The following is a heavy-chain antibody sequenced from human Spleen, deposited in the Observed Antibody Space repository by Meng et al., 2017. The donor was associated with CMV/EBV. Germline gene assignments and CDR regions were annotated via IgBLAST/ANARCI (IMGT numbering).Heavy chain of an antibody. Sequence: TVRIYDRSWVRQAQGKGLEWVSVIYDSGSETYYADSVKGRFNVSRDNFKNKVYLQMNSLRAEDTAVYYCAKDRPLDYYGSGTQAFDDWGQGTLVTVSS. CDR3: AKDRPLDYYGSGTQAFDD. CDR1: TVRIYD. CDR2: IYDSGSET. J-gene: IGHJ4*02. V-gene: IGHV3-23*03. D-gene: IGHD3-10*01.